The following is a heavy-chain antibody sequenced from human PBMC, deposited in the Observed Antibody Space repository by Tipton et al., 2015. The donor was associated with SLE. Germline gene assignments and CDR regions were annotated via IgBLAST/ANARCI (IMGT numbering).Heavy chain of an antibody. CDR1: DGSLSNYY. D-gene: IGHD1-26*01. V-gene: IGHV4-34*01. CDR2: ITRRGKT. Sequence: LRLSCAVHDGSLSNYYWSWFRRPPGRGLEWIGEITRRGKTYYNPSLKSRVTISGDTSKNQVSLRLSSVTAADTAVYYCASRGRWEQPEDYWGQGTLVTVSS. J-gene: IGHJ4*02. CDR3: ASRGRWEQPEDY.